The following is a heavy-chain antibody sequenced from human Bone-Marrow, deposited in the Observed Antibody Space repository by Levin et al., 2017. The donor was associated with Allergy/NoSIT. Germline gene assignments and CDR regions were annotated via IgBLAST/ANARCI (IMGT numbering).Heavy chain of an antibody. V-gene: IGHV1-8*01. CDR3: AINGKTGRYYYYGMDV. Sequence: PGESLKISCKASGYTFTSYDINWVRQATGQGLEWMGWMNPNSGNTGYAQKFQGRVTMTRNTSISTAYMELSSLRSEDTAVYYCAINGKTGRYYYYGMDVWGQGTTVTVSS. CDR1: GYTFTSYD. D-gene: IGHD1-14*01. J-gene: IGHJ6*02. CDR2: MNPNSGNT.